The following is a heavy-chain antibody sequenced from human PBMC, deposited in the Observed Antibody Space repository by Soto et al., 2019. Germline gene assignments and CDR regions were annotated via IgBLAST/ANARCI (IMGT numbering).Heavy chain of an antibody. J-gene: IGHJ3*02. V-gene: IGHV1-3*01. Sequence: ASVKVSCKASGYTLNSYAMHWVRQAPGQRLEWMGWINAGNGNTKYSQKFQGRVTITRDTSASTAYMELSSLRSEDTAVYYCARGPAIWYYGDYDAAFDIWGQGTMVTVSS. CDR3: ARGPAIWYYGDYDAAFDI. CDR2: INAGNGNT. CDR1: GYTLNSYA. D-gene: IGHD4-17*01.